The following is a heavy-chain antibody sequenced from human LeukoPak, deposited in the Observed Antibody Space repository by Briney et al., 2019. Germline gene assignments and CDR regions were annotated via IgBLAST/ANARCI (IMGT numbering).Heavy chain of an antibody. D-gene: IGHD2-2*01. J-gene: IGHJ4*02. V-gene: IGHV3-64D*09. CDR1: GFTFSSYA. CDR2: ISSKGGIT. Sequence: PGGSLRLSCSASGFTFSSYAMHWVRQAPGKGLEYVSAISSKGGITYYADSVKGRFTIYRDNSKNTLYLQMSSLRAEDTAVYYCVKGYCSSISCFGDYWGQGTLVTFSS. CDR3: VKGYCSSISCFGDY.